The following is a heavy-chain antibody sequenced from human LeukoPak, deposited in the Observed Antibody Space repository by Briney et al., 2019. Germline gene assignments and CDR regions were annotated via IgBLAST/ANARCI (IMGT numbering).Heavy chain of an antibody. V-gene: IGHV4-61*05. CDR3: AGRLWRRDGYNLSAFDI. Sequence: SETLSLTCTVSGGSIINSSFYWGWIRQPPGKGLEWIGYIYYSGSTNYNPSLKSRVTISVDTSKNQFSLKLSSVTAADTAVYYCAGRLWRRDGYNLSAFDIWGQGTMVTVSS. CDR1: GGSIINSSFY. D-gene: IGHD5-24*01. CDR2: IYYSGST. J-gene: IGHJ3*02.